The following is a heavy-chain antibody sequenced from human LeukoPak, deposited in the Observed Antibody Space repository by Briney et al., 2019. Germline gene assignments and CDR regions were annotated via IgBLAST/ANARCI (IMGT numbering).Heavy chain of an antibody. D-gene: IGHD3-10*01. CDR2: IIPILGIA. J-gene: IGHJ6*02. CDR3: ARGLSGYYYYGMDV. Sequence: SVKVSCKASGGTFSSYAISWVRQAPGQGLEWMGRIIPILGIANYAQKFQGRVTITADKSTSTAYMELSSLRSEDTAVYYCARGLSGYYYYGMDVWGQGTTVTVSS. CDR1: GGTFSSYA. V-gene: IGHV1-69*04.